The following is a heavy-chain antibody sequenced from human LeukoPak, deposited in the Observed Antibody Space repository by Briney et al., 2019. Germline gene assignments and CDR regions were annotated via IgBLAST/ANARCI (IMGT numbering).Heavy chain of an antibody. J-gene: IGHJ4*02. CDR3: ARDREVGPH. D-gene: IGHD3-10*01. V-gene: IGHV3-74*01. CDR2: INSGGSSK. CDR1: GFTFSSYW. Sequence: GGSLRLSCAASGFTFSSYWMHWVRQAPGKGLVWVLHINSGGSSKSYADSVKRRFAISRDNAKNTLYLQMDSLRAGDTAVYHCARDREVGPHWGQGTLVTVSS.